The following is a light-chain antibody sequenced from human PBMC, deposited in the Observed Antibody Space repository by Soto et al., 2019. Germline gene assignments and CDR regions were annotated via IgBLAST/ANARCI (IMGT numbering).Light chain of an antibody. Sequence: EIVLTQSPGTLSLSPGERATLSCRASQSVSSFYLAWYQQRAGQAPRLLISGASTRTTGIPDRFSGSGSGTDFTLTSSRLEPEDVAVYYCHQYGSWPRTFGQGTKVEIK. J-gene: IGKJ1*01. CDR2: GAS. CDR1: QSVSSFY. CDR3: HQYGSWPRT. V-gene: IGKV3-20*01.